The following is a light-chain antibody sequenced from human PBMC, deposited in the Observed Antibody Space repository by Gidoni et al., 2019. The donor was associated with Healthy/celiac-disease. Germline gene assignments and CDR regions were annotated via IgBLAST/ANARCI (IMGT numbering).Light chain of an antibody. CDR2: DVS. CDR1: SSDVGGYNY. Sequence: QSALPQPASVSGSPGQSITISCTGTSSDVGGYNYVSWYQQHPGKAPKLMIYDVSKRPSGVSNRFSGSKSGNTASLTISGLQAEDEADYYCSSYTSSSNVFGTGTKVTVL. J-gene: IGLJ1*01. V-gene: IGLV2-14*01. CDR3: SSYTSSSNV.